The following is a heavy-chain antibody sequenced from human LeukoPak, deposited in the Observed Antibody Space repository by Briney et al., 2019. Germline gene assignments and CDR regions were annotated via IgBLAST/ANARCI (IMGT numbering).Heavy chain of an antibody. CDR1: GFTVKTNY. Sequence: PGGSLRLSCAASGFTVKTNYMNWVRQAPGRGLEWVSVIYTGGDTYYTDSVKGRFTISRDNSKNTLYLQMNSLRGEDTAVYYCARDGYNRRAFDIWGQGTMVTVSS. J-gene: IGHJ3*02. D-gene: IGHD1-14*01. CDR2: IYTGGDT. V-gene: IGHV3-53*01. CDR3: ARDGYNRRAFDI.